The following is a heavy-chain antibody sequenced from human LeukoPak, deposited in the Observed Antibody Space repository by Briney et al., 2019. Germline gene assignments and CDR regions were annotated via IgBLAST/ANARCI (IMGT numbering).Heavy chain of an antibody. CDR3: AREKSFGDYGY. CDR1: GSSISSDYY. Sequence: SETLSLTCAVSGSSISSDYYWGWIRPPPGGGLEWIGSIYHSGATYYRPSLRSRVTISIDTSRNHFSLRMTSVTAADTAVYFCAREKSFGDYGYWGQGTLVTVSS. V-gene: IGHV4-38-2*02. CDR2: IYHSGAT. J-gene: IGHJ4*02. D-gene: IGHD4-17*01.